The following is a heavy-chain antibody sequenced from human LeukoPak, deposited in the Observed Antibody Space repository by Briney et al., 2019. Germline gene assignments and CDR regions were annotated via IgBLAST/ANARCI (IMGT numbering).Heavy chain of an antibody. D-gene: IGHD1-26*01. CDR1: GGSISSHY. CDR3: ARASKYSGSYYVFDY. V-gene: IGHV4-59*11. Sequence: PSKTLSLTCTVSGGSISSHYWSWIRQPPGKGLEWIGYIYYSGSTNYNPSLKSRVTVSVDTSKNQFSLKLSSVTAADTAVYYCARASKYSGSYYVFDYWGQGTLVTVSS. J-gene: IGHJ4*02. CDR2: IYYSGST.